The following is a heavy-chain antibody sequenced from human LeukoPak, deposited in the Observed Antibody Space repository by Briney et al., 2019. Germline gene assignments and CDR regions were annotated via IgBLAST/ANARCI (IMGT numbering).Heavy chain of an antibody. V-gene: IGHV4-31*03. CDR2: IYYSGST. CDR1: GGSISSGGYY. Sequence: PSETLSLTCTVSGGSISSGGYYWSWIRQHPGKGLEWIGYIYYSGSTYYNPSLKSRVTISVDTSKNHFSLKLSSVTAADTAVYFCARVRTGSFRFDSWGQGTLVTVSS. J-gene: IGHJ5*01. D-gene: IGHD2-15*01. CDR3: ARVRTGSFRFDS.